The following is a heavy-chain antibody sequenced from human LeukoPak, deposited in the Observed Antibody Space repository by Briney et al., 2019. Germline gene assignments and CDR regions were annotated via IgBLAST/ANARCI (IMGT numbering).Heavy chain of an antibody. CDR1: GFTFSIYA. Sequence: SGGSLRLSCAASGFTFSIYAMSWVRQAPGLGVSWFSAISGSCGSTYYADSVKGRFIISGDNAKNTLYLQMNGLRAEDTAVYYGARDSSSWSGWFDPWGQGTLVTVSS. CDR3: ARDSSSWSGWFDP. J-gene: IGHJ5*02. CDR2: ISGSCGST. V-gene: IGHV3-23*01. D-gene: IGHD6-13*01.